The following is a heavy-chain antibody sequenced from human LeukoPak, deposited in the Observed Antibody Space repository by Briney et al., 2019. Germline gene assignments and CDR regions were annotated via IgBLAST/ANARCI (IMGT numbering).Heavy chain of an antibody. J-gene: IGHJ4*02. Sequence: SEALSLTCTVSGGSISSYYWSWIRQPAGKGLEWIGRIYTSGSTNYNPSLKSRVTMSVDTSKNQFSLKLSSVTAADTAVYYCAREGGPYSSSWHSFDYWGQGTLVTVSS. CDR2: IYTSGST. V-gene: IGHV4-4*07. D-gene: IGHD6-13*01. CDR1: GGSISSYY. CDR3: AREGGPYSSSWHSFDY.